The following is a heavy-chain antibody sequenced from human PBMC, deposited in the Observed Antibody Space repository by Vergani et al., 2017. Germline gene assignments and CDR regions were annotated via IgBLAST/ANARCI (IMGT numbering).Heavy chain of an antibody. V-gene: IGHV4-39*07. Sequence: QLQLQESGPGLVKPSETLSLTCTVSGGSISSSSYYWGWIRQPXGKGLEWIGSIYYSGSTYYNPSLKSRVTISVDTSKNQFSLKLSSVTAADTAVYYCARDLRERYVDWFHNWFDPWGQGTLVTVSS. J-gene: IGHJ5*02. CDR3: ARDLRERYVDWFHNWFDP. CDR1: GGSISSSSYY. CDR2: IYYSGST. D-gene: IGHD3-9*01.